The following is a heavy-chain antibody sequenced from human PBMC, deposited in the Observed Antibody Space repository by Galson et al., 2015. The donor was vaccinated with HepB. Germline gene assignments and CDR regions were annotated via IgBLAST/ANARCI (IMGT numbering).Heavy chain of an antibody. V-gene: IGHV6-1*01. Sequence: CAISGDSVSSNSAAWNWIRQSPSRGLEWLGRTYYRSKWYNDYAVSVKSRITINPDTSKNQFSLQLNSVTPEDTAVYYCAGDLTTVTPNWFDPWGQGTLVTVSS. CDR2: TYYRSKWYN. CDR3: AGDLTTVTPNWFDP. D-gene: IGHD4-17*01. J-gene: IGHJ5*02. CDR1: GDSVSSNSAA.